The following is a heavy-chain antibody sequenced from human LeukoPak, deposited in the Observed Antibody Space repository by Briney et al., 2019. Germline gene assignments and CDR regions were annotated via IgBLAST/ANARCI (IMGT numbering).Heavy chain of an antibody. D-gene: IGHD4-17*01. Sequence: SETLSLTCPVSDDSFSSHYWTWIRQPPGKGLEWIGYISYIGSTNYNPSLKSRVTISLDPSKNEFSLKLTSVTAADTAVYYCARDLVTVTKGFDIWGQGTMVTVSS. J-gene: IGHJ3*02. CDR2: ISYIGST. V-gene: IGHV4-59*11. CDR1: DDSFSSHY. CDR3: ARDLVTVTKGFDI.